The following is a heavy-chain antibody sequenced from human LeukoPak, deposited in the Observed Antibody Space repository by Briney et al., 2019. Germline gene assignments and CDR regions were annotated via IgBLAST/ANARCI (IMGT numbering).Heavy chain of an antibody. CDR1: GYTFTSYD. CDR3: ASRGYGSGSYYGSDY. D-gene: IGHD3-10*01. Sequence: SVKVSCKASGYTFTSYDINWVRQAPGQGLEWMGGIIPIFGTANYAQKFQGRVTITADESTRTAYMELSSLRSEDTAVYYCASRGYGSGSYYGSDYWGQGTLVTVSS. V-gene: IGHV1-69*13. J-gene: IGHJ4*02. CDR2: IIPIFGTA.